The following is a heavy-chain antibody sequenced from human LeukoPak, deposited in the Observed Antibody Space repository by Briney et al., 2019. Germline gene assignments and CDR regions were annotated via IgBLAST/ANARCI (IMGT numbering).Heavy chain of an antibody. J-gene: IGHJ4*02. CDR2: ISSSSSYI. Sequence: PGGSLRLSCAASGFTFSSYSMNWVRQAPGKGLEWVSSISSSSSYIYYADSVKGRFTISRDNAKNSLYLQMNSLRAEDTAVYYCTRPSYGDAPFVDHWGQGTLVTVSS. V-gene: IGHV3-21*01. CDR1: GFTFSSYS. CDR3: TRPSYGDAPFVDH. D-gene: IGHD4-17*01.